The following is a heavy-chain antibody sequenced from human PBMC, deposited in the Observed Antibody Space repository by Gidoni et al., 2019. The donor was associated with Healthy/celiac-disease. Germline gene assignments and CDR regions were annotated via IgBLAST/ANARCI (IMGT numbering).Heavy chain of an antibody. CDR2: ISWNSGSI. V-gene: IGHV3-9*01. D-gene: IGHD6-19*01. Sequence: EVQLVESGGGLVQPGRSLRLSCSASGFPFDDYAMHWVRQAPGKGLEWVSGISWNSGSIGYADSVKGRFTISRDNAKNSLYLQMNSLRAEDTALYYCAKDIRGGWYLGPYYYGMDVWGQGTTVTVSS. CDR3: AKDIRGGWYLGPYYYGMDV. J-gene: IGHJ6*02. CDR1: GFPFDDYA.